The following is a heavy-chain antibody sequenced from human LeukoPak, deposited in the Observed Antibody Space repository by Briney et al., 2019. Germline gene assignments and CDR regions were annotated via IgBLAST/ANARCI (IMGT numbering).Heavy chain of an antibody. V-gene: IGHV1-46*01. J-gene: IGHJ4*02. D-gene: IGHD3-10*01. Sequence: ASVKVSCKASGYTFTSCYMHWVRQAPGQGLEWMGIINPSGGSTSYAQKFQGRVTMTRDTSTSTVYMELSSLRSEDTAVYYCARMYYYGSGSYHNGDYWGQGPLVTVSS. CDR1: GYTFTSCY. CDR3: ARMYYYGSGSYHNGDY. CDR2: INPSGGST.